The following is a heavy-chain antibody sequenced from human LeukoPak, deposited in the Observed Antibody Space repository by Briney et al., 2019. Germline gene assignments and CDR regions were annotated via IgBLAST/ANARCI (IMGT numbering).Heavy chain of an antibody. CDR3: ARGSGDYSVDI. D-gene: IGHD3-3*01. J-gene: IGHJ3*02. CDR1: GGSISSGGYY. Sequence: SETLSLTCTVSGGSISSGGYYWCWIRQHPGEGLEWIGYIYNSGSTYYNPSLKSRTTMSADTSKNQFSLKLSSVTAADTAVYYCARGSGDYSVDIWGQGTMVTVSS. V-gene: IGHV4-31*03. CDR2: IYNSGST.